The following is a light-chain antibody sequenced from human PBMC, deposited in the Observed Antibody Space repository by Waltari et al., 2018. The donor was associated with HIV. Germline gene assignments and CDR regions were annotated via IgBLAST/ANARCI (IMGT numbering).Light chain of an antibody. CDR3: NSRDSSGKHHWV. CDR2: NNN. CDR1: SLRSYY. J-gene: IGLJ3*02. Sequence: SSELTQDPAVSVALGQTVRITCQGDSLRSYYASWYQQKPGQAPVLVIYNNNNRPSGLPDRFSGSSSGNTASLTITGAQAEDEADYYCNSRDSSGKHHWVFGGGTKLTVL. V-gene: IGLV3-19*01.